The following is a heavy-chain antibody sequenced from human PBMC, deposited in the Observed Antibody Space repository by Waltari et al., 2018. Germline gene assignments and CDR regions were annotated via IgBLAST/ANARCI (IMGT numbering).Heavy chain of an antibody. D-gene: IGHD2-2*01. CDR1: GGTFSSYV. J-gene: IGHJ6*03. V-gene: IGHV1-69*05. CDR2: IIPIFGTA. Sequence: QVQLVQSGAVVKKPGSSVKVSCKASGGTFSSYVIRWFRHAHVPRLEWMGGIIPIFGTANYAQKCQGRVTITTDESTSTAYMELSSLRSEDTAVYYCARSDCSSTSCYMGYYYYMDVWGKGTTVTVSS. CDR3: ARSDCSSTSCYMGYYYYMDV.